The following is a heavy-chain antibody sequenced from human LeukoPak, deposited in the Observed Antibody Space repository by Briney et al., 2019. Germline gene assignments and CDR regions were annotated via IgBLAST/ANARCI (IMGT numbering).Heavy chain of an antibody. V-gene: IGHV3-74*01. J-gene: IGHJ6*03. Sequence: GGSLRLSCAASGFTFSSYWMHWVRQAPGKGLVWVSRINSDGSSTSYADSVKGRFTISRDNAKNTLYLQMNSLRAEDTAVYYCARGRRYYGDYVYYMDVWGKGTTVTVSS. CDR1: GFTFSSYW. D-gene: IGHD4-17*01. CDR3: ARGRRYYGDYVYYMDV. CDR2: INSDGSST.